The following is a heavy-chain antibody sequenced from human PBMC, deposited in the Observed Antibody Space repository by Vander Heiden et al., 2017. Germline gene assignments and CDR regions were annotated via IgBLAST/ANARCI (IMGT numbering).Heavy chain of an antibody. CDR3: AKDSYDILTGFTYYYGMDV. CDR2: NSCRGRPT. J-gene: IGHJ6*02. V-gene: IGHV3-23*01. D-gene: IGHD3-9*01. Sequence: ATVQPLEWVSRNSCRGRPTYYADSVKGRLNISRDNSKSTLYLKMNSLRAEDTAVYYCAKDSYDILTGFTYYYGMDVWSQGTTVTVSS.